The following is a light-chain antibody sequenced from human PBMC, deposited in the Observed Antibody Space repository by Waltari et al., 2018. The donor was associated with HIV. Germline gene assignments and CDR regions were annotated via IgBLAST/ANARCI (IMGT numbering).Light chain of an antibody. Sequence: QPPLTHPPSVLGSLGQRTTFSSLGPKVVLGIYNFFPCSHHHPGKAPKLMIYEGIKRPSGVSNRFSGSKADNTASLTISGLEAEDEADYYCCSYARRNTLVFGGVTKLTVL. CDR1: KVVLGIYNF. CDR3: CSYARRNTLV. J-gene: IGLJ2*01. V-gene: IGLV2-23*01. CDR2: EGI.